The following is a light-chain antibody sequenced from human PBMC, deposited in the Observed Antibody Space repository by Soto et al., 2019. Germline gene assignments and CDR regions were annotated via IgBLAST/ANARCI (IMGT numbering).Light chain of an antibody. CDR3: QQYYDWPIT. J-gene: IGKJ5*01. Sequence: EIVMTQSPATLSVSPGERATLSCRASQSVSSNLAWYQQKPGQAPRLLIYGASTRATGIPARFSGSGSGTEFTPTISSLQSEDFAVYYCQQYYDWPITFGQGTRLDMK. CDR1: QSVSSN. V-gene: IGKV3-15*01. CDR2: GAS.